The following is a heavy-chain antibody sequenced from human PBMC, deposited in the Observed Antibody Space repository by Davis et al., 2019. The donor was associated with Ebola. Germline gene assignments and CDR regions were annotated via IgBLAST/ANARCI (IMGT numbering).Heavy chain of an antibody. CDR2: ISQSGSLT. Sequence: MPSETLSLTCTVSGGSISSNYWSWIRQPPGKGLEWIGTISQSGSLTYYNSSLKSRVTILVDTSKNHVSLRLNSVTAADTAVYFCARGYVVITAATSFLNWFDPWGQGVLVTVSS. J-gene: IGHJ5*01. D-gene: IGHD2-15*01. V-gene: IGHV4-59*12. CDR1: GGSISSNY. CDR3: ARGYVVITAATSFLNWFDP.